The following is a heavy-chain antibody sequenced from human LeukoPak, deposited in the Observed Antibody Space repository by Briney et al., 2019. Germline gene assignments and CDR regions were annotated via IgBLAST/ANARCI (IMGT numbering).Heavy chain of an antibody. V-gene: IGHV3-23*01. J-gene: IGHJ4*02. Sequence: PGGSLRLSCIVSGFTLSSYEMSWIRQAPGKGLEWVASIEYSGGSAYYADSVKGRFTISRDNAKNSLYLQMNSLRAEDTAVYYCARSPGSTIILNFDYWGQGTLVTVSS. D-gene: IGHD5/OR15-5a*01. CDR2: IEYSGGSA. CDR1: GFTLSSYE. CDR3: ARSPGSTIILNFDY.